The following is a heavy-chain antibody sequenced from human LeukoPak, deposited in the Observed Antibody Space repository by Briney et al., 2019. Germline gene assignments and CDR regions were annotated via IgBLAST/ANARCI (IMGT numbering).Heavy chain of an antibody. V-gene: IGHV3-73*01. CDR2: IRTKGNSYAT. Sequence: PGRSLRLSCAASGFIFSDSAMHWVRPAPGKGPGWGGRIRTKGNSYATAYAASVKGRFNISRDDSKNTAYLQMDSLKTEDTAVYYCAGPYDTSGHAFDYWGRGTLVTVSS. D-gene: IGHD3-22*01. J-gene: IGHJ4*02. CDR1: GFIFSDSA. CDR3: AGPYDTSGHAFDY.